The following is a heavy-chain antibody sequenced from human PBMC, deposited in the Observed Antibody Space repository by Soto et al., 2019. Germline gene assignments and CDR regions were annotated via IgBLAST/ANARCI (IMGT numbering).Heavy chain of an antibody. D-gene: IGHD3-3*01. Sequence: QVQLVQSGAEVKKPGSSVKVSCKASGGTFSSYAISWVRQAPGQGLEWMGGIIPIFGTANYAQKFQGRVTITADESTSTAYMELSSLRSEDTAVYYCARSPTDITIFGVVNPSFDYWGQGTLVTVSS. J-gene: IGHJ4*02. V-gene: IGHV1-69*01. CDR3: ARSPTDITIFGVVNPSFDY. CDR1: GGTFSSYA. CDR2: IIPIFGTA.